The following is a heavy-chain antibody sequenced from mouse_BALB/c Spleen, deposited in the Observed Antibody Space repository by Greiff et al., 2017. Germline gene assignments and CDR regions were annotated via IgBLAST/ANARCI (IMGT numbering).Heavy chain of an antibody. CDR3: ARKGKSSSRYAY. CDR1: GFSLTSYG. Sequence: VQLQQSGPGLVQPSQSLSITCTVSGFSLTSYGVHWVRQSPGKGLEWLGVIWSGGSTDYNAAFISRLSISKDNSKSQVFFKMNSLQANDTAIYYCARKGKSSSRYAYWGQGTLVTVSA. J-gene: IGHJ3*01. D-gene: IGHD3-1*01. CDR2: IWSGGST. V-gene: IGHV2-2*02.